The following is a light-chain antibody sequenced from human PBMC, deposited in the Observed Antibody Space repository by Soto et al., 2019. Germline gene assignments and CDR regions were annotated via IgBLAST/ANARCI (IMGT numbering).Light chain of an antibody. CDR2: SAS. V-gene: IGKV1-9*01. CDR1: LGISGY. J-gene: IGKJ4*01. CDR3: QQLDRYPLT. Sequence: DIQLTQSPSFLSASVGDRVTMTCRASLGISGYLAWYQQKPGKVPRLLIYSASSLQSGVPSRFSGSGSETEFALPISSQQPEDFASYYCQQLDRYPLTFGGGTKVDI.